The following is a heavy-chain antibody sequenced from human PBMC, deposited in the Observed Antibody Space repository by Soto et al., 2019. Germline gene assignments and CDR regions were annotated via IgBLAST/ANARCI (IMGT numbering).Heavy chain of an antibody. Sequence: SLKISCAASGFTFDDYAMHWVRQAPGKGLEWVSGISWNSGSIGYADSVKGRFTISRDNAKNSLYLQMNSLRAEDTALYYCAKLSMITFGGVGDAFDIWGQGTMVTVSS. J-gene: IGHJ3*02. D-gene: IGHD3-16*01. CDR2: ISWNSGSI. V-gene: IGHV3-9*01. CDR3: AKLSMITFGGVGDAFDI. CDR1: GFTFDDYA.